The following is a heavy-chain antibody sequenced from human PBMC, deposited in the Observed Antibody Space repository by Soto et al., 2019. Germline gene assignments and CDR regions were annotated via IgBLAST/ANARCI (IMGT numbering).Heavy chain of an antibody. Sequence: QVQLVESGGGVVQPGRSLRLSCASSGFTFSSYAMHWVCQAPGKGLEWVAVISYDGSNKYYADSVKGRFTISRDNSKNTLYLQMNSLRAEDTAVYYCAGNRGYDLYHDYWGQGTLVTVSS. J-gene: IGHJ4*02. V-gene: IGHV3-30-3*01. CDR3: AGNRGYDLYHDY. CDR2: ISYDGSNK. CDR1: GFTFSSYA. D-gene: IGHD5-12*01.